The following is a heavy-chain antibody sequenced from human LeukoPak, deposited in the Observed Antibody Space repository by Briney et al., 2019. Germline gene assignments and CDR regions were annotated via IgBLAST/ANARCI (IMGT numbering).Heavy chain of an antibody. CDR3: ARPSPPGDGYNPPDH. D-gene: IGHD5-24*01. J-gene: IGHJ4*02. Sequence: GGSLRLSCVVSGFNFANFAMHWVRQPLGKGLEWVAVISHDGRTKYYADSMKGRITISRDNCKNTLFLQMNNLRSEDTAVYFCARPSPPGDGYNPPDHWGQGTLVTVSS. CDR1: GFNFANFA. CDR2: ISHDGRTK. V-gene: IGHV3-30*04.